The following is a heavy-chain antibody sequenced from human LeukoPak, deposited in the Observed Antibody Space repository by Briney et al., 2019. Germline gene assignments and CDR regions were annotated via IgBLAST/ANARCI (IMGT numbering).Heavy chain of an antibody. D-gene: IGHD3-9*01. CDR1: GGSISSYY. V-gene: IGHV4-4*07. J-gene: IGHJ4*02. CDR3: ARDRHDILTGYHPLDY. CDR2: IYTSGST. Sequence: SETLSLTCTVSGGSISSYYWSWIRQPAGKGLEWIGRIYTSGSTNYSPSLKSRVTMSVDTSKNQFSLKLSSVTAADTAVYYCARDRHDILTGYHPLDYWGQGTLVTVSS.